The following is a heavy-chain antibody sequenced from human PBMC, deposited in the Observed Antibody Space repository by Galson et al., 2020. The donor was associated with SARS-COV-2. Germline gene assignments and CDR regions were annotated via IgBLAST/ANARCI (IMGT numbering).Heavy chain of an antibody. CDR3: ARAVGSITTVRGAFDG. CDR2: IYAGGST. CDR1: GFTVTTNY. Sequence: GGSLRLSCAASGFTVTTNYMTWVRQAPGKGLEWVSLIYAGGSTYYADSVKGRFTISRHSSENTLYLQMHSLRPEDTAVYYCARAVGSITTVRGAFDGWGQGTMVTVSS. J-gene: IGHJ3*01. D-gene: IGHD2-2*01. V-gene: IGHV3-53*04.